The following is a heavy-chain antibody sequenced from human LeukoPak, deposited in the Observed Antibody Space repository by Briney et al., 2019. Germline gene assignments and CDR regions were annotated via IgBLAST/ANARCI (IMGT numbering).Heavy chain of an antibody. J-gene: IGHJ4*02. CDR2: ISGNSYDI. CDR3: ARDATYYYDSSGYHSDPAY. Sequence: GRSLRLSCAASGFTFDEYAMHWVRQPPGKGLEWVSGISGNSYDIGYADSVKGRFTISRDNAKNSLYLQMNSLRAEDTAVYYCARDATYYYDSSGYHSDPAYWGQGTLVTVSS. D-gene: IGHD3-22*01. V-gene: IGHV3-9*01. CDR1: GFTFDEYA.